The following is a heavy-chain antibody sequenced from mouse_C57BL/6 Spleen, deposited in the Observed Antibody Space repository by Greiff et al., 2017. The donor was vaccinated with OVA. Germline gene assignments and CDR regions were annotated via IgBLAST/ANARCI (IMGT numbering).Heavy chain of an antibody. D-gene: IGHD1-1*01. CDR2: ISYDGSN. Sequence: EVKLEESGPGLVKPSQSLSLTCSVTGYSITSGYYWNWIRQFPGNKLEWMGYISYDGSNNYNPSLKNRISITRDTSKNQFFLKLNSVTTEDTATYYCARALITTVVGGDYYAMDYWGQGTSVTVSS. J-gene: IGHJ4*01. CDR1: GYSITSGYY. CDR3: ARALITTVVGGDYYAMDY. V-gene: IGHV3-6*01.